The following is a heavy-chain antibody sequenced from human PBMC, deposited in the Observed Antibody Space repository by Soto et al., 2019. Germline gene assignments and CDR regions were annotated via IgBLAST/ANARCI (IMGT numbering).Heavy chain of an antibody. J-gene: IGHJ4*02. D-gene: IGHD3-3*01. CDR3: AIHDFWPLYNTGLDS. Sequence: EVQLLESGGGLVQPGGSLRLSCSASGFTFTSYAMSWVRQAPGKGLEWVSGISGSGGDTKSADSVKGRFTISRDNFKNMLYLQMNSVRAEDTAVYYCAIHDFWPLYNTGLDSWGQGTLVTVSS. CDR2: ISGSGGDT. V-gene: IGHV3-23*01. CDR1: GFTFTSYA.